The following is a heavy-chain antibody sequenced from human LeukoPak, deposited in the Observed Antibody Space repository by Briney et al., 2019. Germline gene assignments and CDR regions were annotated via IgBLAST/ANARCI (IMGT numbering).Heavy chain of an antibody. CDR3: AKSIAAAGTPLDYYYGMDV. J-gene: IGHJ6*02. CDR2: ISAYNGNT. D-gene: IGHD6-13*01. CDR1: GYTFTSYG. Sequence: ASVEVSCKASGYTFTSYGISWVRQAPGQGLEWMGWISAYNGNTNYAQKLQGRVTMTTDTSTSTAYMELRSLRSDDTAVYYCAKSIAAAGTPLDYYYGMDVWGQGTTVTVSS. V-gene: IGHV1-18*01.